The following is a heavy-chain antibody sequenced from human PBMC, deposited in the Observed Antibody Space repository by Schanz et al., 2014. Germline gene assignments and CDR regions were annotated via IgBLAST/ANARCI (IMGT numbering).Heavy chain of an antibody. V-gene: IGHV1-18*01. CDR2: ISAYSGNM. J-gene: IGHJ4*02. CDR1: GYTLTGFV. CDR3: VRDGDERLVVIFDQ. D-gene: IGHD3-22*01. Sequence: QVQLVQSGGEVKTPGASVKVSCKASGYTLTGFVVSWVRQAPGQGREWMGWISAYSGNMNYAPKFQGRVTMTTDTSTGTAYMELRNLRSDDTAVYYCVRDGDERLVVIFDQWGQGTLVTVSS.